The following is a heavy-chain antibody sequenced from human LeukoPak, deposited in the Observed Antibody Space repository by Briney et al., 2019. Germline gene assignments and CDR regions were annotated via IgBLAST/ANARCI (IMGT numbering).Heavy chain of an antibody. CDR3: AKDLELRFLEWLLGLSPIDH. CDR1: GFSFNTYA. V-gene: IGHV3-23*01. D-gene: IGHD3-3*01. Sequence: GGSLRLSCAASGFSFNTYAMSWVRQAPGKGLEWVSAISNTGGSTYYADSVKGRFTISRDNSKNTLYLQMNSLRAEDTAVYYCAKDLELRFLEWLLGLSPIDHWGQGTLVTVSS. CDR2: ISNTGGST. J-gene: IGHJ4*02.